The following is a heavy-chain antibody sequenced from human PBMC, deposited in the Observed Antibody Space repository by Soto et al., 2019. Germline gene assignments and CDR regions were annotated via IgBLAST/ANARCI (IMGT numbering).Heavy chain of an antibody. CDR2: ISGGGDAA. D-gene: IGHD2-21*01. J-gene: IGHJ2*01. CDR3: ARKILVSTTRPNYGYFDL. V-gene: IGHV3-23*01. CDR1: GFTFINYA. Sequence: EVQVLESGGGLVQPGGSLRLSCAGSGFTFINYAMNWVRQAPGKGLEWVSSISGGGDAAFFPDSVRGRFTISRDNSKNTVTLHMNSLGVDDTAVYYCARKILVSTTRPNYGYFDLWGRGTLVTVSS.